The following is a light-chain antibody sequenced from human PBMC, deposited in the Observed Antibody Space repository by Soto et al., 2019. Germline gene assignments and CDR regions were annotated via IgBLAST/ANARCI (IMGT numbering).Light chain of an antibody. CDR3: AALDDNLMGVV. Sequence: QSVLTQPPSASGTPGQRVTISCSGSAPNIGRNTVNWYQQLPGTAPKLLIYTNDQRPSGVPDRFSGSQSGTSASLAISGLQSEDEADYYCAALDDNLMGVVFGGGTKLTVL. CDR2: TND. CDR1: APNIGRNT. J-gene: IGLJ2*01. V-gene: IGLV1-44*01.